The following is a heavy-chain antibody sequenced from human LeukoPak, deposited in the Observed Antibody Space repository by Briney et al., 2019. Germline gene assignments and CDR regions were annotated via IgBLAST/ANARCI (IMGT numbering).Heavy chain of an antibody. D-gene: IGHD2-15*01. Sequence: GGSLRLSCAASGFIFSSYGMHWVRQAPGKGLEWVAVIWYDGSNKYYADSVKGRFTISRDNSKNTLYLQMNSLRAEDTAVYYCARERYCSGGSCYRTDYWGQGTLVTVSS. CDR2: IWYDGSNK. CDR3: ARERYCSGGSCYRTDY. J-gene: IGHJ4*02. V-gene: IGHV3-33*01. CDR1: GFIFSSYG.